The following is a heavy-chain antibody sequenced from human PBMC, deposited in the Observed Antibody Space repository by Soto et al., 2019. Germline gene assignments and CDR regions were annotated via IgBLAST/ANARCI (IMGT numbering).Heavy chain of an antibody. CDR3: ARLKRGYSYGSIIDF. J-gene: IGHJ4*01. V-gene: IGHV4-59*08. Sequence: PSEPLSLTCTVSGDSIRYYYLSCIRQHPGKGLEYIGYIFDSGGTNYNPSLKSRVAISVDTSRNRFALKLRSVTAADTATYYCARLKRGYSYGSIIDFWGRGTLVTVSS. CDR2: IFDSGGT. D-gene: IGHD5-18*01. CDR1: GDSIRYYY.